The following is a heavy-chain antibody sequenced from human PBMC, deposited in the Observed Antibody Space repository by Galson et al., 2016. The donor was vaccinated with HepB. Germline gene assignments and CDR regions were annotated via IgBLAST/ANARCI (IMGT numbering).Heavy chain of an antibody. J-gene: IGHJ4*02. CDR2: IDWRNDK. CDR3: ARTVLTGRSSGTDFDF. V-gene: IGHV2-70*01. D-gene: IGHD6-13*01. CDR1: GFSLTTTHMC. Sequence: PALVKPTQTLTLTCSFSGFSLTTTHMCVSWIRQPPGKALEWLALIDWRNDKYYSTSLKTRLTISKDTSTNQVVLTMTNMDPVDTATYYCARTVLTGRSSGTDFDFRGQGILVTVSS.